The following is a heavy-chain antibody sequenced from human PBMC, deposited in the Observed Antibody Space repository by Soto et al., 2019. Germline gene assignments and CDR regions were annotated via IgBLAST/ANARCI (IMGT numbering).Heavy chain of an antibody. CDR3: ATSEGRDGYRFDY. Sequence: PWASVKVSCKASGVTFNRQDMRWVRQAPGQGLEWMGGIIPMFGTPHYAEKFQDRVTITADESTGTAYLELSSLTSEDTAVYYCATSEGRDGYRFDYWGPGTLVTVSS. CDR1: GVTFNRQD. V-gene: IGHV1-69*13. D-gene: IGHD5-12*01. CDR2: IIPMFGTP. J-gene: IGHJ4*02.